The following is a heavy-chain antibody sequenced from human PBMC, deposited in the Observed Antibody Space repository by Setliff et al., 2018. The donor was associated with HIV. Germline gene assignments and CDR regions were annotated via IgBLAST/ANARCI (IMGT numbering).Heavy chain of an antibody. CDR1: GFTFSSYG. V-gene: IGHV3-20*01. CDR2: INWNGGST. CDR3: ARVNYYDSSGLEVAFDI. Sequence: RPGGSLRLSCAASGFTFSSYGMSWVRQAPGKGLEWVSGINWNGGSTGYADSVKGRFTISRDNAKNSLYLQMNSLRAEDTALYHCARVNYYDSSGLEVAFDIWGQGTMVTVSS. J-gene: IGHJ3*02. D-gene: IGHD3-22*01.